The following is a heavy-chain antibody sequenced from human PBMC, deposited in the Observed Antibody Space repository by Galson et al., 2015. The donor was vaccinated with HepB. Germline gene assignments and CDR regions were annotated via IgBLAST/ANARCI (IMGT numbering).Heavy chain of an antibody. D-gene: IGHD6-13*01. J-gene: IGHJ4*02. CDR1: GFTFSDYW. Sequence: SLRLSCAASGFTFSDYWMSWVRQAPGKGLEWVANIKHDGSEKYYVDSVRGRFTFSRDNAKNSLYLQMNSLRVEDTAVYYCARLGCTSRCLDFWGQGTLVTVSS. CDR2: IKHDGSEK. CDR3: ARLGCTSRCLDF. V-gene: IGHV3-7*03.